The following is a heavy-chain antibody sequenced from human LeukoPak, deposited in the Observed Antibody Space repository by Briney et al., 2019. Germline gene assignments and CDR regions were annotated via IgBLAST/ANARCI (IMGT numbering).Heavy chain of an antibody. Sequence: GGSLRLSCAASGFTFSIYSMNWARQAPGKGLEWVSYISSSSSTKYYADSVKGRFTISRDNAKNSLDLQMNSLRDEDTAVYYCERSGGNSGVAFDMWGQGTMVTVSS. D-gene: IGHD4-23*01. CDR2: ISSSSSTK. V-gene: IGHV3-48*02. CDR1: GFTFSIYS. CDR3: ERSGGNSGVAFDM. J-gene: IGHJ3*02.